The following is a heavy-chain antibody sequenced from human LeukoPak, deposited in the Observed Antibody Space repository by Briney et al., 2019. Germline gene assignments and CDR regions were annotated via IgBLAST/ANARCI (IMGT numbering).Heavy chain of an antibody. Sequence: PSETLSLTCAVYGGSFSGYYWSWIRQPPGKGLEWIGEINHSGSTNYNPSPKSRVTISVDTSKNQFSLKLSSVTAADTAVYYCAREGIMITFGGVIVIPHYGMDVWGQGTTVTVSS. V-gene: IGHV4-34*01. D-gene: IGHD3-16*02. CDR1: GGSFSGYY. J-gene: IGHJ6*02. CDR2: INHSGST. CDR3: AREGIMITFGGVIVIPHYGMDV.